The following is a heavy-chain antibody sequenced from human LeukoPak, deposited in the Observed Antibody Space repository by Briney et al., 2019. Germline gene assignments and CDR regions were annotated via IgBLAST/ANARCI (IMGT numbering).Heavy chain of an antibody. CDR3: ARCASPYYDFWSGYYLHFDY. J-gene: IGHJ4*02. D-gene: IGHD3-3*01. CDR1: GDSVSSNSAA. CDR2: TYYRSKWYN. Sequence: SQTLPLTCAISGDSVSSNSAARNWIRQSPSRGLEWLGRTYYRSKWYNDYAVSVKSRITINPDTSKTQFSLQLNSVTPEDTAVYYCARCASPYYDFWSGYYLHFDYWGQGTLVTVSS. V-gene: IGHV6-1*01.